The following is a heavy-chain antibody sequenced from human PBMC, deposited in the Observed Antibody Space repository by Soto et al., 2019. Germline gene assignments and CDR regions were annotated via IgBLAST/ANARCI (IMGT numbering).Heavy chain of an antibody. CDR2: IIPIFGTA. J-gene: IGHJ4*02. V-gene: IGHV1-69*06. D-gene: IGHD3-22*01. CDR3: ARVRLKYYDSSIIPGNDFDY. CDR1: GGTFSSYA. Sequence: QVQLVQSGAEVKKPGSSVKVSCKASGGTFSSYAISWVRQAPGQGLEWMGGIIPIFGTANYAQKFQGRVTITADKSTSTAYMELSSLRSEDTAVYYCARVRLKYYDSSIIPGNDFDYWGQGTLVTVSS.